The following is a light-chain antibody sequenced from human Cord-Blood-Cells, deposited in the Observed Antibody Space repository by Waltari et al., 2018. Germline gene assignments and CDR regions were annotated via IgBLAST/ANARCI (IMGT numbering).Light chain of an antibody. CDR1: RPRSYY. J-gene: IGLJ2*01. V-gene: IGLV3-19*01. CDR3: NSRDSSGNHVV. Sequence: SELTQDPAVSVALGQTVRITCQGDRPRSYYASWYQQKPGQAPVLVIYGKNNRPSGIPDRFSGSSSGNTASLTITGAQAEDEADYYCNSRDSSGNHVVFGGGTKLTVL. CDR2: GKN.